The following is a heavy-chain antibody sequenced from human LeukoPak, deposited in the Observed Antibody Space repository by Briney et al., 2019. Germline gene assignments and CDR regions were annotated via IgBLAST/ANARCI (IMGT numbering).Heavy chain of an antibody. CDR2: ISAYNGNT. D-gene: IGHD5-24*01. J-gene: IGHJ4*02. CDR1: GYTFTSYG. Sequence: SVKVSCTASGYTFTSYGFSLVRQAPGQGLEWMGLISAYNGNTNYAQKLQGRVTMTTDTTSTTAHMELRSLRSDDTAVYYCARGHVEMATILDYWGQGTLVTVSS. CDR3: ARGHVEMATILDY. V-gene: IGHV1-18*01.